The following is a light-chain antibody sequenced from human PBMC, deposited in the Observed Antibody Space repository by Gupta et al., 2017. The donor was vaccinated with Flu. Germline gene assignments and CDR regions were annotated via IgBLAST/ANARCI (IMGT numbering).Light chain of an antibody. CDR1: SGSVSTSYY. J-gene: IGLJ3*02. Sequence: QTVVTQEPSFSVSPGGTVTLTCGLSSGSVSTSYYPSWYQQHPGQAPRTLIYNTNTLSSGVPDRFSGSILGNKAALSITGAQADDESDYYCVLYMGSGSWVFGGGTKLTVL. CDR3: VLYMGSGSWV. V-gene: IGLV8-61*01. CDR2: NTN.